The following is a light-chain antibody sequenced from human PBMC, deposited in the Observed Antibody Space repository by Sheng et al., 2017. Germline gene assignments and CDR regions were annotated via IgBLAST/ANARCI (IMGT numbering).Light chain of an antibody. V-gene: IGKV3-15*01. CDR2: AAS. J-gene: IGKJ2*01. CDR3: QQYNNWPPEYT. Sequence: EVVLTQSPGTLSLSPGERATLSCRASQSISSYLNWYQQKPGKAPKLLIYAASSLQSGVPSRFSGSGSGTEFTLTISSLQSEDFAVYYCQQYNNWPPEYTFGQGTKLEIK. CDR1: QSISSY.